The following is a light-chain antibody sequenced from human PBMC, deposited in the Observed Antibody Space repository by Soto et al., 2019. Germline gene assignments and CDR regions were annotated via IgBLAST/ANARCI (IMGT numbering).Light chain of an antibody. Sequence: DIQMTQSPSSLSASVGDRVTIACRASQSITNNFNWYQQKPGKAPKVLIYDATRLQSGVPSRFSGSGSGTDFTLTISSLQPEDFATYYCQQSYSTPRTFGQGTKVDIK. J-gene: IGKJ1*01. V-gene: IGKV1-39*01. CDR3: QQSYSTPRT. CDR2: DAT. CDR1: QSITNN.